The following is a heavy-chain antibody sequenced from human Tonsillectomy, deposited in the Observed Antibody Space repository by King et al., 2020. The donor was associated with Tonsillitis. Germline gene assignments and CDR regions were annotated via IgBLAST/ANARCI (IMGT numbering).Heavy chain of an antibody. D-gene: IGHD3-9*01. Sequence: GGGGGQPGGCRRVSCAAAGFTGSSYGMHWVRQGPGKGLGWVAVRWYDGSKKYDADSVKGRFTISRDNSQNTLYLQMNSLRAEDTAVYYCARDYENYDIFTGLGYWGQGTLVTVSS. CDR2: RWYDGSKK. CDR3: ARDYENYDIFTGLGY. CDR1: GFTGSSYG. V-gene: IGHV3-33*01. J-gene: IGHJ4*02.